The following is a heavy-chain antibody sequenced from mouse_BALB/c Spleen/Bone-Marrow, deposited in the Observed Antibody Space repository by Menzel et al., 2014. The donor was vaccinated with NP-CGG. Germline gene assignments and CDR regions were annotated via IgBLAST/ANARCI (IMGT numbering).Heavy chain of an antibody. V-gene: IGHV6-6*02. CDR2: IRLKSNNYAT. J-gene: IGHJ4*01. Sequence: EVQGVESGGGLVQPGGSMKLSCVASGFTFSNYWMNWARQSPEKGLEWVAEIRLKSNNYATHYAESVKGRFTISRDDSKSSVYLQMNNLRAEDTGIYYCTRGIYYGNYYAMDYWGQGTSVTVSS. D-gene: IGHD2-1*01. CDR3: TRGIYYGNYYAMDY. CDR1: GFTFSNYW.